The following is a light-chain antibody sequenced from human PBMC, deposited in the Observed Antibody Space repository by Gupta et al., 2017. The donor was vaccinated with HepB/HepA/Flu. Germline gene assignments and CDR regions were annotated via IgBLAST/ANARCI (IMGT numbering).Light chain of an antibody. Sequence: SYVLTQPPSVSVAPGKTARITCGGNNIGSKSVHWYPQTPAQAPVLVFYYDSHRPSAIPARFSGSNYATTATVTTTRVEAGDEADYYCQVSDTSSDNVVFGGGTKLTVL. CDR3: QVSDTSSDNVV. V-gene: IGLV3-21*04. CDR2: YDS. J-gene: IGLJ2*01. CDR1: NIGSKS.